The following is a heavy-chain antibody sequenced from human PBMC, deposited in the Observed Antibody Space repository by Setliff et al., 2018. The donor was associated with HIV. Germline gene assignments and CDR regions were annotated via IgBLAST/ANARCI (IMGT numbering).Heavy chain of an antibody. CDR2: IYYSGST. D-gene: IGHD4-17*01. CDR1: GGSISSYY. Sequence: PSETLSLTCTVSGGSISSYYWSWIRQPPGKGLEWIGSIYYSGSTYYNPSLKSRVTISADTSKNQFSLKLSSVTAADTAVYYCARVQMAYAAFDVWGQGTMVTVSS. J-gene: IGHJ3*01. V-gene: IGHV4-59*01. CDR3: ARVQMAYAAFDV.